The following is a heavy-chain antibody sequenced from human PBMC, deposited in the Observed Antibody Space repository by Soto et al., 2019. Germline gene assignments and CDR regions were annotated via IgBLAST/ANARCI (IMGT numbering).Heavy chain of an antibody. V-gene: IGHV3-30*18. Sequence: PGGSLRLSCAASGFTFKSYGMHWVRQAPGKGLEWVAVISYNGNKTYYADSVKGRFSISRDNSKSSLYLQMNSLRVDVTAVYYCAKGWFYDILTGPDYWGQGTLVTVS. J-gene: IGHJ4*02. CDR3: AKGWFYDILTGPDY. CDR2: ISYNGNKT. CDR1: GFTFKSYG. D-gene: IGHD3-9*01.